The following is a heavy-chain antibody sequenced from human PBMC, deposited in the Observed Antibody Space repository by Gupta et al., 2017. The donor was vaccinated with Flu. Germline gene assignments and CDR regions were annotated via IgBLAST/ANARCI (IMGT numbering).Heavy chain of an antibody. V-gene: IGHV3-11*05. CDR2: ISHDSSYA. J-gene: IGHJ4*02. Sequence: QVQLEESGGDLVKPGGTLRLSCAASGFIFSEYYMAWIRQSPGRGLEWISYISHDSSYAEYADSVKGRVTMSRDSATDFLYLQMNSLRVDDTAVYYCARNRSSFNYGPPNLMFDSWGQGTQVTVST. CDR3: ARNRSSFNYGPPNLMFDS. D-gene: IGHD3-16*01. CDR1: GFIFSEYY.